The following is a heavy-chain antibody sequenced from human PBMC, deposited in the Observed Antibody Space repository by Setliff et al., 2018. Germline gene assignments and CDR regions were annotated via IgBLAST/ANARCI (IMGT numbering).Heavy chain of an antibody. V-gene: IGHV4-38-2*02. CDR3: VRQGADTGSNYDKYFRH. CDR1: GFSISGGYC. D-gene: IGHD1-26*01. J-gene: IGHJ1*01. CDR2: IFHLGNA. Sequence: TLSLTCTVSGFSISGGYCWGWIRQSPGKGLEWIASIFHLGNAYYNPSLKSRVTMSVDTSKNQFSLRLTSVTAADTAVYYCVRQGADTGSNYDKYFRHWGQGTLVTVSS.